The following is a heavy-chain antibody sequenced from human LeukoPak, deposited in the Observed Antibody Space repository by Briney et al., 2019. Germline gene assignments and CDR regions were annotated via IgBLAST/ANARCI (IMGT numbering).Heavy chain of an antibody. CDR3: ARDFWFSSSLTEY. V-gene: IGHV3-7*01. Sequence: PGGSLRLSCSASGFTFSSYWMSWLRQAPGKGLEWVANIQHDGSDQYYEDSVKGRFTISRDNAKDSLFLQMNSLRAEDTAVYYCARDFWFSSSLTEYWGQGTLVTVSS. CDR1: GFTFSSYW. D-gene: IGHD6-6*01. CDR2: IQHDGSDQ. J-gene: IGHJ4*02.